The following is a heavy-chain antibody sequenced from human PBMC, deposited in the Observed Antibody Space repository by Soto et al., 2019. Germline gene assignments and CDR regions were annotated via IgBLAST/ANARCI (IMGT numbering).Heavy chain of an antibody. J-gene: IGHJ4*02. V-gene: IGHV3-30*03. Sequence: QVQLVESGGGVVQPGRSPRLSCAASGFTFSSYGMHWVRQAPGKGLEWVAVISYDGSNKYYADSVKGRFTISRDNSKNTLYLQMNSLRAEDTAVYYCASDLGYCSSTSCAGVDYWGQGTLVTVSS. D-gene: IGHD2-2*01. CDR2: ISYDGSNK. CDR1: GFTFSSYG. CDR3: ASDLGYCSSTSCAGVDY.